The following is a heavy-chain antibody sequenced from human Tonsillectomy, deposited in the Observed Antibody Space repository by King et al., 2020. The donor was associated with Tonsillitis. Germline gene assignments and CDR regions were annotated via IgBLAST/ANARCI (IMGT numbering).Heavy chain of an antibody. J-gene: IGHJ4*02. CDR2: ISYDGSNK. Sequence: VQLVESGGGVVQPGGSLRLSCAASGFTFSSYAIHWVRQAPGKGLEWVALISYDGSNKYYADSVKGRFTISRDNFKNTLYLQMNSLRAEDTAVYYCARDFDILTGYSFRLDYWGQGTLVTVSS. CDR1: GFTFSSYA. CDR3: ARDFDILTGYSFRLDY. V-gene: IGHV3-30*04. D-gene: IGHD3-9*01.